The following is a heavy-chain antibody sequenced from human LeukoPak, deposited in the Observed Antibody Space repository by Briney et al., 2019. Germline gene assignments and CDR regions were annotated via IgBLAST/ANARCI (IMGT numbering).Heavy chain of an antibody. Sequence: TGGVLRISCAAPGFTLRSRYMTLGRQAPRGGVERVSVIYSGGSTHYAGSVKGRFTISRDNSKNTVYLQMNSLRAEDTAVYYCARAPYSSSWYFDYWGQGTLVTVSS. CDR1: GFTLRSRY. V-gene: IGHV3-66*01. CDR3: ARAPYSSSWYFDY. CDR2: IYSGGST. D-gene: IGHD6-13*01. J-gene: IGHJ4*02.